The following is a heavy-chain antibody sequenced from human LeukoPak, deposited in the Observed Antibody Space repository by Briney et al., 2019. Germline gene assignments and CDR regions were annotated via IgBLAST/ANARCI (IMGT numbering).Heavy chain of an antibody. D-gene: IGHD3-22*01. J-gene: IGHJ5*02. CDR1: GFSFSNYW. V-gene: IGHV3-74*01. CDR3: ARDLGQYYDTSDNWFDP. CDR2: INSDGINT. Sequence: GGSLRLSCAASGFSFSNYWMHWVRQAPGKGLVWVSRINSDGINTSYADSVKGRFTISRDNAKNTLNLQMNSLRAEDTAVYYCARDLGQYYDTSDNWFDPWGQGTLVTVSS.